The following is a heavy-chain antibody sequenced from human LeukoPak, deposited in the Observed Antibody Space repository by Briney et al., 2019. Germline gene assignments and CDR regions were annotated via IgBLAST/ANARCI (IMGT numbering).Heavy chain of an antibody. J-gene: IGHJ4*02. D-gene: IGHD3-10*01. CDR1: GGSFSGYY. V-gene: IGHV4-34*01. Sequence: SETLSLTCAVYGGSFSGYYWSWIRQPPGKGLEWIGEINHSGSTNYNPSLKSRVTISVDTSKNQFSLKLSSVTAADTAVYYCARVVYYGSGSYFDYWGQGTLVTVSS. CDR3: ARVVYYGSGSYFDY. CDR2: INHSGST.